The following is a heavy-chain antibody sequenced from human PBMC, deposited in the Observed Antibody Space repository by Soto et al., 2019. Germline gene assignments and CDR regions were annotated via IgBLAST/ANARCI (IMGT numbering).Heavy chain of an antibody. CDR3: ARGTGPQPYDILTASFYGMDV. Sequence: SVKVSCKASGGTFSSYAISWVRQAPGQGLEWMGGIIPIFGTANYAQKFQGRVTITADESTSTAYMELSSLRSEDTAVYYCARGTGPQPYDILTASFYGMDVWGQGTTVTVSS. V-gene: IGHV1-69*13. CDR1: GGTFSSYA. CDR2: IIPIFGTA. D-gene: IGHD3-9*01. J-gene: IGHJ6*02.